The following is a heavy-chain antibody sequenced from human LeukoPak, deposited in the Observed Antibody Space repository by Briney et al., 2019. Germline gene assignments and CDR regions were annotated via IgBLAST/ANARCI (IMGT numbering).Heavy chain of an antibody. J-gene: IGHJ4*02. CDR2: IKQDGSQE. CDR1: KFTLSTYW. D-gene: IGHD3-3*01. Sequence: GGSLRLSCAASKFTLSTYWMSWVRQAPGKGLEWVAHIKQDGSQEYYVDSVKGRFTISRDSAKNSLYLQMNSLRAEDTAVYYCARGVPYDSWSGPHYSDYWGQGTLVTVSS. V-gene: IGHV3-7*02. CDR3: ARGVPYDSWSGPHYSDY.